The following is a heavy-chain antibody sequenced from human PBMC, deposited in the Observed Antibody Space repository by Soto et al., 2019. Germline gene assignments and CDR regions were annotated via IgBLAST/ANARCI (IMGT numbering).Heavy chain of an antibody. V-gene: IGHV3-53*04. CDR1: GLTVSSNY. CDR3: ARERRYYDTNWFDP. Sequence: GGSLRLSCAASGLTVSSNYMSWVRQAPGKGLEWVSVIYSGGSTYYADSVKGRFTISRHNSKNTLYLQMNSLRAEDTAVYYCARERRYYDTNWFDPWGQGTLVTVSS. D-gene: IGHD3-9*01. J-gene: IGHJ5*02. CDR2: IYSGGST.